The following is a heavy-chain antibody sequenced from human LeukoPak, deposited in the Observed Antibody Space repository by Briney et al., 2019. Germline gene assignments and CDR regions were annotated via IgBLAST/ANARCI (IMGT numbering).Heavy chain of an antibody. CDR2: ISGSGGST. CDR3: ASCESSHDAFDI. V-gene: IGHV3-23*01. D-gene: IGHD2-2*01. J-gene: IGHJ3*02. CDR1: GFTFSSYA. Sequence: GGSLRLSCAASGFTFSSYAMSWVRQAPGKGLEWVSAISGSGGSTYYADSVKGRFTISRDNSKNTLYLQMNSLRAEDTAVYYCASCESSHDAFDIWGQGTMVTVSS.